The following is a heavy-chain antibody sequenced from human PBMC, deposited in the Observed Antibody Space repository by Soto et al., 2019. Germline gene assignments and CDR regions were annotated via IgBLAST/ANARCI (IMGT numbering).Heavy chain of an antibody. V-gene: IGHV6-1*01. Sequence: SQTLSLTCAISGDSVSSNSAAWNWIRQSPSRGLEWLGRTYYRSKWYNDYAVSVKSRITINPDTSKNQFSLQLNSVTPEDTAVYSCEPAPTHSHLPSGYGNYYYGMDVCRKRPTVTVSS. D-gene: IGHD3-3*01. CDR2: TYYRSKWYN. J-gene: IGHJ6*04. CDR3: EPAPTHSHLPSGYGNYYYGMDV. CDR1: GDSVSSNSAA.